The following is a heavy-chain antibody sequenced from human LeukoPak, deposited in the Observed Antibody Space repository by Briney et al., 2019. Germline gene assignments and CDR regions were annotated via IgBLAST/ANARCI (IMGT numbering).Heavy chain of an antibody. CDR2: VSDDGST. CDR3: ARDIIRSDGYNYDS. Sequence: SETLSLTCTVSGGSVSSGSYHWCWMRQPPGKGLEYIGCVSDDGSTNYNPSLKSRVTISVDTSKNQFSLKLTSVTAADTAVYYCARDIIRSDGYNYDSWGQGSLVTVSS. D-gene: IGHD5-24*01. CDR1: GGSVSSGSYH. J-gene: IGHJ5*01. V-gene: IGHV4-61*01.